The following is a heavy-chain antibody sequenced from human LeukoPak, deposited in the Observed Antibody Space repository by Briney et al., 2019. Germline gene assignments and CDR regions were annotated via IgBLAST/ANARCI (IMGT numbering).Heavy chain of an antibody. V-gene: IGHV3-48*02. CDR2: ISSSSSTI. J-gene: IGHJ4*02. Sequence: HPRGSLRLSCAASGFTFSSYSMNWVRQAPGKGLEWVSYISSSSSTIYYADSVKGRFTISRDNSKNSLFLQMNSLRDEDTAVYYCARVTGVVVTANLDYWGQGTLVTVSS. D-gene: IGHD2-21*02. CDR1: GFTFSSYS. CDR3: ARVTGVVVTANLDY.